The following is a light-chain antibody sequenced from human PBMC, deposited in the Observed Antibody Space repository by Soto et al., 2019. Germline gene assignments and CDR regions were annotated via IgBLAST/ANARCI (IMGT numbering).Light chain of an antibody. CDR3: CSYADNYSYV. V-gene: IGLV2-11*01. CDR1: SSDVGSYNY. Sequence: ALTQPRSVSGSPGQSVTIACTGTSSDVGSYNYVSWYQQHPGKAPKLMTYDVSKRPSGVPDRFSGSKSGNTASLTISGLQAEDEADYYCCSYADNYSYVFGTGTKVTLL. J-gene: IGLJ1*01. CDR2: DVS.